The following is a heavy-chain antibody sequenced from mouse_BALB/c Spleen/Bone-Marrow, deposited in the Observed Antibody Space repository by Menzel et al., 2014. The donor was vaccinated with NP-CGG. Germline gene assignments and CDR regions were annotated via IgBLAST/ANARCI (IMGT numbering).Heavy chain of an antibody. CDR1: GFTFSSYA. Sequence: EVMLVESGGGLVKPGGSLKLSCAASGFTFSSYAMSWVRQTPEKRLEWVATISSGGSYTYYPDSVKGRFTISRDNAKNTLYLQMSSLRSEDTAMYYCARHGRYDDGWFVYWGQGTLVTVSA. CDR3: ARHGRYDDGWFVY. D-gene: IGHD2-14*01. J-gene: IGHJ3*01. V-gene: IGHV5-9-1*01. CDR2: ISSGGSYT.